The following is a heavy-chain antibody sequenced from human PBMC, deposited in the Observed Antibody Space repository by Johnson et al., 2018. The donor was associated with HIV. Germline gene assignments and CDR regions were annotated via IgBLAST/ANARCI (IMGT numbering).Heavy chain of an antibody. J-gene: IGHJ3*02. D-gene: IGHD3-10*01. CDR1: GFTFSSYA. V-gene: IGHV3-30*04. CDR2: ISYDGSNK. CDR3: AKAELIRFGELNDGFDI. Sequence: QVQLVESGGGVVQPGRSLRLSCAASGFTFSSYAMHWVRQAPGKGLEWVAVISYDGSNKYYVDSVKGRFTISRDNSKNTLYLQMNNLGPEDTAVYYCAKAELIRFGELNDGFDIWGQGTMVTVSS.